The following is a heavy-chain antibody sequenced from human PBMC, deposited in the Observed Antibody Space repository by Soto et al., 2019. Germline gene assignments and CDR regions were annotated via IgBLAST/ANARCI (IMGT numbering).Heavy chain of an antibody. CDR3: ARHGMSYGSGGYFPYFDY. J-gene: IGHJ4*02. D-gene: IGHD3-10*01. Sequence: EVQLVESGGGLVQPGGSLRLSCSASGFTFSSYSMNWVRQAPGKGLEWVSYISSSSSTIYYADSVKGRFTISRDNAKNSLYLQMNSLRAEDTAVYHCARHGMSYGSGGYFPYFDYWGQGTLVTVSS. CDR1: GFTFSSYS. V-gene: IGHV3-48*01. CDR2: ISSSSSTI.